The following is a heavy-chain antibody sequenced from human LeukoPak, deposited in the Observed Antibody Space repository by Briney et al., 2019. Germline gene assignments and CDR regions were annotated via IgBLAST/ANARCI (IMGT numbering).Heavy chain of an antibody. J-gene: IGHJ4*02. CDR3: AKESTLCSSTSCYTGVDY. V-gene: IGHV1-2*02. CDR2: INPNSGGT. D-gene: IGHD2-2*02. Sequence: ASVRVSCKASGYTFTGYYMHWVRQAPGQGLEWMGWINPNSGGTNYAQKFQGRVTMTRDTSISTAYMELSRLRPDDTAVYYCAKESTLCSSTSCYTGVDYWGQGTLVTVSS. CDR1: GYTFTGYY.